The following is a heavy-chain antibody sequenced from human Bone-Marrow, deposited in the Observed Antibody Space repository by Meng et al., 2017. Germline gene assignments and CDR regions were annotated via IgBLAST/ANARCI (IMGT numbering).Heavy chain of an antibody. CDR2: IYYSGST. V-gene: IGHV4-31*01. CDR3: AREASPEYYFDY. CDR1: GGSISSGGYY. Sequence: GQRPESGPGLVKPSQTLSLTCTVSGGSISSGGYYWSWIRQHPGKGLEWIGYIYYSGSTYYNPSLKSLVTISVDTSKNQFSLKLSSVTAADTAVYYCAREASPEYYFDYWGQGTLVTVSS. J-gene: IGHJ4*02. D-gene: IGHD1-14*01.